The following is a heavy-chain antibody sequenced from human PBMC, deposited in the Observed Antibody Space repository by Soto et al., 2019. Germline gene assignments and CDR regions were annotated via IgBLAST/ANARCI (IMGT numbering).Heavy chain of an antibody. D-gene: IGHD4-17*01. Sequence: SETLSLTCTVSGGSISSYYWSWIRQPPGKGLEWIGYIYYSGSTNYNPSLKSRVTISVDTSKNQFSLKLSSVTAADTAVYYCASGYGDYVTLDYWGQGTLVTVSS. CDR2: IYYSGST. CDR3: ASGYGDYVTLDY. J-gene: IGHJ4*02. V-gene: IGHV4-59*01. CDR1: GGSISSYY.